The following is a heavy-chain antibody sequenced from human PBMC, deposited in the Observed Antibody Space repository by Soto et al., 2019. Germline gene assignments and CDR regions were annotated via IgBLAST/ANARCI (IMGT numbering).Heavy chain of an antibody. Sequence: PGESLKISCKGSGYSFTSYWIGWVRQMPGKGLEWMGIIYPGDSDTRYSPSFQGQVTISADKSISTAYLQWSSLKASDTAMYYCASTRYSSSSGYYYYGMDVRGQGTTVTVSS. CDR3: ASTRYSSSSGYYYYGMDV. J-gene: IGHJ6*02. CDR1: GYSFTSYW. D-gene: IGHD6-6*01. CDR2: IYPGDSDT. V-gene: IGHV5-51*01.